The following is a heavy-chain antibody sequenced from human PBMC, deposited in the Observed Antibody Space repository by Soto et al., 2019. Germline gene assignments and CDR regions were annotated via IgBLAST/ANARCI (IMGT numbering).Heavy chain of an antibody. D-gene: IGHD4-17*01. CDR2: IYYSGST. V-gene: IGHV4-39*01. CDR3: ARHLEVTTSLSHFDY. J-gene: IGHJ4*02. CDR1: GGSISSSSYY. Sequence: QLQLQESGPGLVKPSETLSLTCTVSGGSISSSSYYWGWIRQPPGKGLEWIGSIYYSGSTYYNPSLKSRVTISVDTSKNQFSLKLSSVTAADTAVYYCARHLEVTTSLSHFDYWGQGTLVTVSS.